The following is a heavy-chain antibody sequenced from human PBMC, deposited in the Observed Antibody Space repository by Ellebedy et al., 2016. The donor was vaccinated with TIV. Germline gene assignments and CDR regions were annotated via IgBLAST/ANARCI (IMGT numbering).Heavy chain of an antibody. V-gene: IGHV4-34*01. CDR2: INPSGVI. CDR3: AKGLGGLQLWFDP. CDR1: GGSLRGYY. J-gene: IGHJ5*02. D-gene: IGHD1-1*01. Sequence: MPSETLSLTCAVSGGSLRGYYWSWIRQPPGKGLEWIGEINPSGVINYDPSLKRRVTISADTSKNQVSLRLSSVSAADTAIYFCAKGLGGLQLWFDPWGQGTLVTVSS.